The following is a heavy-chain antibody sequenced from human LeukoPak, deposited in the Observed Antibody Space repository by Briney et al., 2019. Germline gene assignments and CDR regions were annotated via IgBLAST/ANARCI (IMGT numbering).Heavy chain of an antibody. Sequence: GGSLRLSCAASGFTFSDYSMNWVRQAPGKGLEWVSSISSSTSSIYYADSVKGRFTISRDNGKNSLYLQMNSLRAEDTAVYYCARYRVRYFDWLQPLDYWGQGTLVTVSS. CDR1: GFTFSDYS. CDR2: ISSSTSSI. CDR3: ARYRVRYFDWLQPLDY. J-gene: IGHJ4*02. V-gene: IGHV3-21*04. D-gene: IGHD3-9*01.